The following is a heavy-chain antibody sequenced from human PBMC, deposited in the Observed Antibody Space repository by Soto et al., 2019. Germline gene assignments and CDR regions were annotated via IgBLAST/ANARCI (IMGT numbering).Heavy chain of an antibody. CDR2: INHSGST. CDR3: AKGPRYIAARSEVYYFDY. V-gene: IGHV4-34*01. J-gene: IGHJ4*02. Sequence: SETLSLTCAVYGGSFSGYYWSWIRQPPGKGLEWIGEINHSGSTNYNPSLKSRVTISVDTSKNQFSLKLSSVTAADTAVYYCAKGPRYIAARSEVYYFDYWGQGTLVTVSS. D-gene: IGHD6-6*01. CDR1: GGSFSGYY.